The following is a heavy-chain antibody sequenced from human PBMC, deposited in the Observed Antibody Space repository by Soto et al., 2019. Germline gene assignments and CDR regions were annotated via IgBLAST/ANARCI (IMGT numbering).Heavy chain of an antibody. CDR2: INAGNGNT. CDR1: GYTFTSYA. V-gene: IGHV1-3*01. J-gene: IGHJ3*02. CDR3: ARGPRWFGGDAFDI. Sequence: ASVKVSCKASGYTFTSYAMHWVRQAPGQRLEWMGWINAGNGNTKYSQKFQGRVTITRDTSASTAYMELSSLRSEDTAVYYCARGPRWFGGDAFDIWGQGTMVTVSS. D-gene: IGHD3-10*01.